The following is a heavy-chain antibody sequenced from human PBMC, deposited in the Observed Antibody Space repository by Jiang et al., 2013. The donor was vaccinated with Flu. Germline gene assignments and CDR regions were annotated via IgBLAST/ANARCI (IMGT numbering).Heavy chain of an antibody. V-gene: IGHV5-10-1*01. CDR3: VYGGDSISH. J-gene: IGHJ4*02. CDR2: IDPSDSYT. Sequence: IDPSDSYTNYSPSFQGHVTISADKSISTAYLQWSSLKASDTAMYYCVYGGDSISHWGQGTLVTISS. D-gene: IGHD2-21*02.